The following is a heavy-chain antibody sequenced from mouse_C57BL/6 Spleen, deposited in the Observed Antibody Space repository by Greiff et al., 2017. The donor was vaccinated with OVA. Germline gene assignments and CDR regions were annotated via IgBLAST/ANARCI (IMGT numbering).Heavy chain of an antibody. J-gene: IGHJ2*01. D-gene: IGHD2-4*01. CDR1: GYAFSSSW. CDR2: IYPGDGDT. CDR3: ARNYDYDEDYFDY. Sequence: QVQLQQSGPELVKPGASVKISCKASGYAFSSSWMNWVKQRPGKGLEWIGRIYPGDGDTNYNGKFKGKATLTADKSSSTAYMQLSSLTSEDSAVYFCARNYDYDEDYFDYWGQGTTLTVSS. V-gene: IGHV1-82*01.